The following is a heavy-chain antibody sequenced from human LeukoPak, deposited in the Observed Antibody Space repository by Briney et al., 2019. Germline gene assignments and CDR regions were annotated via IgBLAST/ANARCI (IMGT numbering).Heavy chain of an antibody. CDR2: ISYDGSNK. CDR1: GFTFSSYG. CDR3: ATGGYSGYEVYYFDY. Sequence: GGSLRLSCAASGFTFSSYGMHWVRQAPGKGLEWVAVISYDGSNKYYADPVKGRFTISRDNSKNTLYLQMNSLRAEDTAVYYCATGGYSGYEVYYFDYWGQGTLVTVSS. D-gene: IGHD5-12*01. J-gene: IGHJ4*02. V-gene: IGHV3-30*03.